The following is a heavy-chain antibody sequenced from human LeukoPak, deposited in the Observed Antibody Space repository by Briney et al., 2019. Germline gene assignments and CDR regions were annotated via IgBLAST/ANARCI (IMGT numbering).Heavy chain of an antibody. Sequence: GGSLRLSCVASGLTFSSHAMTWVRQTPGKGLERVSGITGSGGSIYHAESVKGRFTISRDNSKNTLYLQMNSLRAEDTAVYYCAKGSGVVAATPGLPLTTHDANYSDYWGQGTLVTVSS. V-gene: IGHV3-23*01. CDR1: GLTFSSHA. CDR3: AKGSGVVAATPGLPLTTHDANYSDY. J-gene: IGHJ4*02. CDR2: ITGSGGSI. D-gene: IGHD2-15*01.